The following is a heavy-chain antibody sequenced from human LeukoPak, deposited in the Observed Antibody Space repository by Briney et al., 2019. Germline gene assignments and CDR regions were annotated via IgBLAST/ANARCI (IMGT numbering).Heavy chain of an antibody. V-gene: IGHV3-15*01. CDR3: TTTTPGWFDP. CDR1: GFTFSNSC. J-gene: IGHJ5*02. CDR2: IKSKTVAGTT. Sequence: GGSLRPSCAASGFTFSNSCRSWVRQAPGKGLEWVGRIKSKTVAGTTDYAATVKGRFTISRDDSNNTLYLQMNSLKTEDTAVYYCTTTTPGWFDPWGQGTLVTVSS. D-gene: IGHD2-15*01.